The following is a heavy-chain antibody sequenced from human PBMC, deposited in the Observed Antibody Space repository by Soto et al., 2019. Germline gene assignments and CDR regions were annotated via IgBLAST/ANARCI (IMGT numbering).Heavy chain of an antibody. V-gene: IGHV4-61*01. CDR3: ASGSMVRGVIIPYGWFDP. Sequence: PSETLSLTCTASGGSVSSGSYYWSWIRQPPGKGLEWIGYIYYSGSTNYNPSLKSRVTISVDTSKNQFSLKLSSVTAAVTAVYYCASGSMVRGVIIPYGWFDPWGQGTLVTVS. CDR2: IYYSGST. D-gene: IGHD3-10*01. J-gene: IGHJ5*02. CDR1: GGSVSSGSYY.